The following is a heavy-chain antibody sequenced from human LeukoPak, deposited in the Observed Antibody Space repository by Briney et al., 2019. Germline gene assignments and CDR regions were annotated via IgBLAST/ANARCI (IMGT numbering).Heavy chain of an antibody. CDR2: IHHSGST. Sequence: SETLSLTCAVSGGSFSGYFWSWVRQPPGKGLEWIGDIHHSGSTTYNPSLENRAIISLDTSEIQHSLKVISVTAADTAVYYGARGLLRVRFWEWLSYGMDVWGQGTTVSVSS. V-gene: IGHV4-34*01. CDR1: GGSFSGYF. CDR3: ARGLLRVRFWEWLSYGMDV. J-gene: IGHJ6*01. D-gene: IGHD3-3*01.